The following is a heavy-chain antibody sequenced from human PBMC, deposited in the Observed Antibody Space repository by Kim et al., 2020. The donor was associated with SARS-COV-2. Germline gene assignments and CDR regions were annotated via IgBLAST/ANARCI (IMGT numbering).Heavy chain of an antibody. CDR2: IRSKTFGGTT. Sequence: GGSLRLSCTASGFPFGDYAISWFRQAPGKGLEWVSFIRSKTFGGTTEYAASVKGRFTVSRDDSNSIAYLQMNSLKAEDTALYYCSRWYSILERSWDTWGQGTLVTVSA. D-gene: IGHD3-3*01. V-gene: IGHV3-49*03. CDR1: GFPFGDYA. CDR3: SRWYSILERSWDT. J-gene: IGHJ5*02.